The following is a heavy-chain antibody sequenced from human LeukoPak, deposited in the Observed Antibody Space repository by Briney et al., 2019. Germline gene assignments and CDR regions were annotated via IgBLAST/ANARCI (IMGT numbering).Heavy chain of an antibody. CDR2: VYYSGDT. CDR1: GGSISSYY. J-gene: IGHJ4*02. D-gene: IGHD3-10*01. V-gene: IGHV4-59*01. Sequence: SETLSLTCTVSGGSISSYYWSWIRQPSGKGLEYIGYVYYSGDTDYNPSLKGRVTISVDTSKNLFSLKLTSMTTADTAVYYCARGGSPGFYFDYWGQGILVTVSS. CDR3: ARGGSPGFYFDY.